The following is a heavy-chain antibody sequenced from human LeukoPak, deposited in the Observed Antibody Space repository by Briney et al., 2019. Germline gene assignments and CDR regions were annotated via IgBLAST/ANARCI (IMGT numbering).Heavy chain of an antibody. V-gene: IGHV4-39*02. J-gene: IGHJ4*02. CDR3: ARDYGNSDY. CDR2: MHSGGNT. D-gene: IGHD3-10*01. CDR1: GGSVRSTIFY. Sequence: SETLSLTCTVSGGSVRSTIFYWGWIRQPPGKRLEWIGFMHSGGNTYFSPSLKSRATISMDTSKKQLSLRLNFVTAADTAVYYCARDYGNSDYWGQGTLVTVSS.